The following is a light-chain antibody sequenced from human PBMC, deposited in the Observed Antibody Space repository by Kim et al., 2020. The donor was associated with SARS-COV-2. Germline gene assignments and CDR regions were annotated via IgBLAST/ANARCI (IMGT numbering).Light chain of an antibody. CDR2: YNS. Sequence: PGKTGRITCGGNNIGSKSVHWYQQKPGQAPVLVIYYNSDRPSGIPERFSGSNSGNTATLTISRVEAGDEADYYCQVWDSSSDHVVFGGGTQLTVL. CDR1: NIGSKS. J-gene: IGLJ2*01. V-gene: IGLV3-21*04. CDR3: QVWDSSSDHVV.